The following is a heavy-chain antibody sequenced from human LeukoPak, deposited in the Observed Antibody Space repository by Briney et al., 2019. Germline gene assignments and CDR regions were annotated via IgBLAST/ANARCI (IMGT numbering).Heavy chain of an antibody. CDR3: AKDREIYSGSYYYFDY. CDR1: GFTFSTYA. J-gene: IGHJ4*02. V-gene: IGHV3-23*01. Sequence: GGSLRLSCAASGFTFSTYAMNWVRQAPGKGLEWVSATSATGDTTSYAGSVKGRFILSGDNSKNTLYLQMNSLRAEDTAVYYCAKDREIYSGSYYYFDYWGQGTLVTVSS. CDR2: TSATGDTT. D-gene: IGHD1-26*01.